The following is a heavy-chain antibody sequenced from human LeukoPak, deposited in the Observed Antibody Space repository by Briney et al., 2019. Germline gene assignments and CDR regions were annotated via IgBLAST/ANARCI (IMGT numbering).Heavy chain of an antibody. Sequence: AGGSLRVSCVVSGFSVSNDYMSWVRQAPGKGLEWVSVIYGGGDTYYADSVRGRFTISRDNFENTLFLQMDSLRAEDTAVYYCTRLLPSSHHFFDSWGQGALVTVSS. V-gene: IGHV3-53*01. D-gene: IGHD6-6*01. CDR3: TRLLPSSHHFFDS. J-gene: IGHJ4*02. CDR2: IYGGGDT. CDR1: GFSVSNDY.